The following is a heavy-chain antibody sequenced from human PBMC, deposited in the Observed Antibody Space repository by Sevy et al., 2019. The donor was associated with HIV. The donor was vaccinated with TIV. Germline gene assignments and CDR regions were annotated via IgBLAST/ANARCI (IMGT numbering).Heavy chain of an antibody. J-gene: IGHJ4*02. D-gene: IGHD2-8*01. CDR3: ANSASNGGVLDY. Sequence: GGSLRLSCAASGFTFSSYGMHWVRQAPGKGLEWVAVISYDGSNKYYADSVKGRFTISRDNSKNTLYLQMNSLRAEDTAVYYCANSASNGGVLDYWGQGTLVTVS. V-gene: IGHV3-30*18. CDR2: ISYDGSNK. CDR1: GFTFSSYG.